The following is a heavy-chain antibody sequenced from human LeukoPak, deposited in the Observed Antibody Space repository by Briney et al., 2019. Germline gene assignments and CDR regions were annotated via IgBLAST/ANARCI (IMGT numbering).Heavy chain of an antibody. Sequence: SETLSLTCAVYGGSFSGYYWSWIRQPPGKGLEWIGEINHSGSTNYNPSLKSRVTISVDTSKNQFSLKLSSVTAADTAVYYCARARWELDWFDPWDQGTLVTVSS. V-gene: IGHV4-34*01. CDR3: ARARWELDWFDP. D-gene: IGHD1-26*01. J-gene: IGHJ5*02. CDR1: GGSFSGYY. CDR2: INHSGST.